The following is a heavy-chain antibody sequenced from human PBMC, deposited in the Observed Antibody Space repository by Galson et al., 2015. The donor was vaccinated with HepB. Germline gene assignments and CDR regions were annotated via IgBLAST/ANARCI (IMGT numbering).Heavy chain of an antibody. Sequence: LRLSCAASGFTFSGYAMSWIRQAPGKGLEWVSLITNGGGSAYYADSVKGRFTISRDDSKNTLYLQMNSLGAEDTALYYCAKRLAYYFDFWGQGTLVTVSS. V-gene: IGHV3-23*01. CDR3: AKRLAYYFDF. CDR1: GFTFSGYA. J-gene: IGHJ4*02. CDR2: ITNGGGSA. D-gene: IGHD2-21*01.